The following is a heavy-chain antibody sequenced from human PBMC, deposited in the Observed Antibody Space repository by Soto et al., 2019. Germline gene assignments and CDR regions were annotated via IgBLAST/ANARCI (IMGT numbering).Heavy chain of an antibody. D-gene: IGHD4-17*01. CDR2: IKSKTDGGTT. Sequence: EVQLVESGGGLVKPGGSLRLSCAASGFTFSNAWMNWVRQAPGKGLEWVGRIKSKTDGGTTDYAAPVKGRFTISRDDSKHTLYLQMNSLKTEDTAVYYCTSPPINGDYEVTYYYYGMDVWGQGTTVTVSS. CDR3: TSPPINGDYEVTYYYYGMDV. J-gene: IGHJ6*02. V-gene: IGHV3-15*07. CDR1: GFTFSNAW.